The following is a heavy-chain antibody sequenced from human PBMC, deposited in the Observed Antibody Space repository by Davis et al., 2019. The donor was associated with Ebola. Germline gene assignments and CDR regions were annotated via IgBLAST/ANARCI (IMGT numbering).Heavy chain of an antibody. CDR2: MKEGGSEK. V-gene: IGHV3-7*01. J-gene: IGHJ4*02. Sequence: GESLKISCAASGFTFSNYWMSWVRQAPGKGLEWVANMKEGGSEKDYVDSVKGRFSISRDNAKNSLYLQLTSLTPEDTAMYYCPGSNIFGVGQLENWGQGSLVTVSS. CDR1: GFTFSNYW. D-gene: IGHD3-3*02. CDR3: PGSNIFGVGQLEN.